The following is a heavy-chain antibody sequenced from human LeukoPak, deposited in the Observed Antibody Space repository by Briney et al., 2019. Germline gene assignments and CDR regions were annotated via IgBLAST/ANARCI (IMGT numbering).Heavy chain of an antibody. CDR2: ISYDGSNK. V-gene: IGHV3-30-3*01. CDR3: ARGLLFYYYYFDY. Sequence: GGSLRLSCAASGFTFSSYAMHWVRQAPGKGLEWVAVISYDGSNKYYADSVKGRFTISRDNSKNTLYLQMNSLRAEDTAVYYCARGLLFYYYYFDYWGQGTLVTVSS. CDR1: GFTFSSYA. J-gene: IGHJ4*02. D-gene: IGHD2-21*01.